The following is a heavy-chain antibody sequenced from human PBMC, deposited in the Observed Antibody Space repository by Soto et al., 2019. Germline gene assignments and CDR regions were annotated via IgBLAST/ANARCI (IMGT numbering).Heavy chain of an antibody. V-gene: IGHV3-23*01. D-gene: IGHD3-3*01. CDR3: AKDQGVAIFGVVISNSPYDY. J-gene: IGHJ4*02. CDR2: ISGSGGST. Sequence: GGSLRLSCAASGFTFSSYAMSWVRQAPGKGLEWVSAISGSGGSTYYADSVKGRFTISRDNSKNTLYLQMNSLRAEDTAVYYCAKDQGVAIFGVVISNSPYDYWGQGALVTVSS. CDR1: GFTFSSYA.